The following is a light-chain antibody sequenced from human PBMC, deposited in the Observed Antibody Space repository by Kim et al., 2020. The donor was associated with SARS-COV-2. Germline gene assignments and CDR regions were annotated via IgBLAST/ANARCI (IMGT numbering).Light chain of an antibody. V-gene: IGLV2-14*01. J-gene: IGLJ2*01. CDR1: SSDVGGYNY. CDR3: SSYTSSSTYVV. Sequence: QSALTQPASVSGSPGQSITISCTGTSSDVGGYNYVSWYQQHPGKAPKIMIYDVSKRPSGVSNRFSGSKSGNTASLTISGLQAEDEADYYCSSYTSSSTYVVFGGGTQLTVL. CDR2: DVS.